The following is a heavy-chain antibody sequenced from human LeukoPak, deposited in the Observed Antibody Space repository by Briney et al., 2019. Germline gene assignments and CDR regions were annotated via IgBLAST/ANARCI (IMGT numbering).Heavy chain of an antibody. J-gene: IGHJ5*02. V-gene: IGHV1-69*05. CDR3: ARGAYDSSGYYPYNWFDP. CDR1: GGTLSSYA. Sequence: GASVKVSCKASGGTLSSYAISWVRQAPGQGLEWMGRIIPIFGTANYAQKFQGRVTITTDESTSTAYMELSSRRSEDTAVYYCARGAYDSSGYYPYNWFDPWGQGTLVTVSS. CDR2: IIPIFGTA. D-gene: IGHD3-22*01.